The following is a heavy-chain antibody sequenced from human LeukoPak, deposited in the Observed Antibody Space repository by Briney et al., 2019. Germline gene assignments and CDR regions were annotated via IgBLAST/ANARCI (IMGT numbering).Heavy chain of an antibody. V-gene: IGHV1-69*06. Sequence: SVKVSCKASGGTFSSYAISWVRQAPGQGLEWMGGIIPIFGTANYAQKFQGRVTITADKSTSTAYMELSSLRSEDTAVYYCARPEYYYGSGSYKNWGQGTLVTVSS. J-gene: IGHJ4*02. CDR1: GGTFSSYA. D-gene: IGHD3-10*01. CDR3: ARPEYYYGSGSYKN. CDR2: IIPIFGTA.